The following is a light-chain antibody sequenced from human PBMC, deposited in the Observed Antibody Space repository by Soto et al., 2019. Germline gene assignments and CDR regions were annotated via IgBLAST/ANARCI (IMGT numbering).Light chain of an antibody. J-gene: IGKJ1*01. Sequence: EIVLPQSPATLSSFPGDRVTLSCRASQAVNTRLAWYQHKPGQAPRLLIYLTPNRAAGIPARFSGSGSETDFTLTISDVEPEDFAVYYCHQRQSWPRTFGQGTKVDIK. V-gene: IGKV3D-11*03. CDR3: HQRQSWPRT. CDR1: QAVNTR. CDR2: LTP.